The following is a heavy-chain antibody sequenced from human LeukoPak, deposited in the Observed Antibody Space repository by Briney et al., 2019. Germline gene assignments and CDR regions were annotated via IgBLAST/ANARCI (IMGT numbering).Heavy chain of an antibody. CDR1: GFTFSTYA. D-gene: IGHD2-21*02. Sequence: PGGSLRLSCAASGFTFSTYAMHWVRQAPGKGLEWVAVISYDGSNKYYADSVKGRFTISRDNSKNTLYLQMNSLRAEDTAVYYCARDGYIVVVTAIRDPFDYWGQGTLVTVSS. CDR2: ISYDGSNK. V-gene: IGHV3-30*04. CDR3: ARDGYIVVVTAIRDPFDY. J-gene: IGHJ4*02.